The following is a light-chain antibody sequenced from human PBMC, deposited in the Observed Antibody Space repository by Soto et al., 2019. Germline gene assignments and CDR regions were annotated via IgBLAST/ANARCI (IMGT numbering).Light chain of an antibody. CDR2: AAS. V-gene: IGKV1-6*01. J-gene: IGKJ4*01. CDR1: QDIRSD. CDR3: LQNNNYPLT. Sequence: AIQMTQSPSSLSASVGDRVTVTCRASQDIRSDVGWYQQKPGQAPKVLMYAASRLRSGVPSRFSGSGSGTDFVLTISSLQPEDVATYYCLQNNNYPLTFGGGTKVDIK.